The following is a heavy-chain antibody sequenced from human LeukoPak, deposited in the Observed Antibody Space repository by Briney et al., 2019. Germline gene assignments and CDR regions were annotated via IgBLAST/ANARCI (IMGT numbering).Heavy chain of an antibody. D-gene: IGHD5-24*01. CDR2: ISYDGSNK. CDR3: AKDRVEMATYFDY. V-gene: IGHV3-30*18. CDR1: GFTFSSYG. Sequence: GGSLRLSCAASGFTFSSYGMHWVRQAPGKGLEWVAVISYDGSNKYYADSVKGRFTISRDNSKNTLYLQMNSLRAGDTAVYYCAKDRVEMATYFDYWGQGTLVTVSS. J-gene: IGHJ4*02.